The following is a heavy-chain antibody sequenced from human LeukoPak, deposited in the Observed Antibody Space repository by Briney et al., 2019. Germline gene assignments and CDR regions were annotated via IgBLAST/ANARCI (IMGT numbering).Heavy chain of an antibody. D-gene: IGHD2-8*01. J-gene: IGHJ4*02. Sequence: PGGSLRLSCAASGFPFSSYEMNWVRQAPGKGLEWVSYISGSSTTIHYAESVKGRFTISRDNAKNLLYLQMNSLRAEDTAVYYCARANGDYWGQGTLVTVSS. CDR1: GFPFSSYE. CDR3: ARANGDY. V-gene: IGHV3-48*03. CDR2: ISGSSTTI.